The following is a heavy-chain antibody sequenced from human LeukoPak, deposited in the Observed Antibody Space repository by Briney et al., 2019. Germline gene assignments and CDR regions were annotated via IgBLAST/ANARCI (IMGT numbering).Heavy chain of an antibody. CDR3: ARGQFRFSSYDSSGFDY. CDR2: SSSIGGRT. Sequence: GGSLRLSCAASGFTFSSHGMNWVRQAPGKGLEWVSGSSSIGGRTYYADSVKGRFTVTRDNSRDTLHLQMNSLRAEDTAVYYCARGQFRFSSYDSSGFDYWGQGTLVTVSS. V-gene: IGHV3-23*01. D-gene: IGHD3-22*01. CDR1: GFTFSSHG. J-gene: IGHJ4*02.